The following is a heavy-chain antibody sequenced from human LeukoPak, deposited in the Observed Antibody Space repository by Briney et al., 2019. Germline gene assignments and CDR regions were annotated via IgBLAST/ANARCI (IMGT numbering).Heavy chain of an antibody. CDR1: GGTFSSYA. J-gene: IGHJ6*02. D-gene: IGHD1-26*01. V-gene: IGHV1-69*13. CDR2: IIPIFGTA. CDR3: ATVPLRVGATSDYYGMDV. Sequence: GASVKVSCKASGGTFSSYAISWVRQAPGQGLEWMGGIIPIFGTANYAQKFQGRVTITADESTSTAYMELSSLRSEDTAVYYCATVPLRVGATSDYYGMDVWGQGTTVTVSS.